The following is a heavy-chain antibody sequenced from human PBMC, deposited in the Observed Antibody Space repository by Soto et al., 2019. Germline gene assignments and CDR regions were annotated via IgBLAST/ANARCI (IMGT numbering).Heavy chain of an antibody. CDR1: GGSISSGGYY. Sequence: QVQLQESGPGLVKPSQTLSLTCTVSGGSISSGGYYWSWIRQHPGKGLEWIGYIYYSGSTYYNPSLKSRVTISVDTSKNQFSLKLSSVTAADTAVYYCARDTGDFWSLPPYYYYYYGMDVWGQGTTVTVSS. CDR2: IYYSGST. D-gene: IGHD3-3*01. CDR3: ARDTGDFWSLPPYYYYYYGMDV. J-gene: IGHJ6*02. V-gene: IGHV4-31*03.